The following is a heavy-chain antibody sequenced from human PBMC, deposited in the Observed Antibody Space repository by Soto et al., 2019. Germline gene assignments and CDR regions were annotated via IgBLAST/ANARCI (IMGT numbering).Heavy chain of an antibody. Sequence: SETLSLTCTVSGGSISSSSYYWGWIRQPPGKGLEWIGSIYYSGSTYYNPSLKSRVTISVDTSKNQFSLKLSSVTAADTAVYYCARQRYYGSYFDHWGQGTLVTVSS. J-gene: IGHJ4*02. CDR2: IYYSGST. D-gene: IGHD3-10*01. V-gene: IGHV4-39*07. CDR1: GGSISSSSYY. CDR3: ARQRYYGSYFDH.